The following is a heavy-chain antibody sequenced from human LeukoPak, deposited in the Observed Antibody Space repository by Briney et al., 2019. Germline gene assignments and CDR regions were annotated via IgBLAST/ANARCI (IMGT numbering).Heavy chain of an antibody. CDR1: GGSISSYY. V-gene: IGHV4-59*12. CDR3: ARIRYCSSTSCYAGVHWFDP. CDR2: IYYSGLT. J-gene: IGHJ5*02. Sequence: PSETLSLTCTVSGGSISSYYWSWIRQPPGKALEWIAYIYYSGLTNYNPSLKSRVTISVDTSKNQFSLKLSSVTAADTAVYYCARIRYCSSTSCYAGVHWFDPWGQGTLVTVSS. D-gene: IGHD2-2*01.